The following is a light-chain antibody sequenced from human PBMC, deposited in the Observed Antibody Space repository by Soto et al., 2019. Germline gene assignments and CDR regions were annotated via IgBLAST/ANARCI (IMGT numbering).Light chain of an antibody. V-gene: IGKV1-9*01. CDR2: AAS. J-gene: IGKJ3*01. CDR1: QHIATY. Sequence: DIQLTQSPSFLSASIGDRVTITCRASQHIATYLGWYQQKPGKAPKLLIYAASTLQNGVPSRFSGTGSGTEFTLTISSLQPEDFGTYYCQQLNSFPHFGPGTKVDIK. CDR3: QQLNSFPH.